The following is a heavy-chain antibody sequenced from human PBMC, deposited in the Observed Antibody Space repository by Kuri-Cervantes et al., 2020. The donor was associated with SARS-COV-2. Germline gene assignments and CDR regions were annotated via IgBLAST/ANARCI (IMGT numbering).Heavy chain of an antibody. J-gene: IGHJ4*02. D-gene: IGHD6-19*01. Sequence: SGPTLVKPTQTLTLTCTFSGFSLSTSGVGVGWIRQPPGKALEWLALIYWDDEKRYSPSLKSRLTITKETSKKQVVLTMTNMEPGDTGTYFCAHRAAVAAFGYWGQGTPVTVSS. V-gene: IGHV2-5*02. CDR3: AHRAAVAAFGY. CDR1: GFSLSTSGVG. CDR2: IYWDDEK.